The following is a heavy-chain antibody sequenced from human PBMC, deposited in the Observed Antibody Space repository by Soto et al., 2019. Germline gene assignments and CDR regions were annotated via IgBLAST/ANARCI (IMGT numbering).Heavy chain of an antibody. CDR1: GFTVSSNY. Sequence: GGSLRLSCAASGFTVSSNYMSWVRQAPGKGLEWVSVIYSGGTTYYADSVKGRFTISRDNSKNTLYLQMNSLRAEDTAVYYCARSLIAVTGTLWDYWGQGTLVTVSS. CDR2: IYSGGTT. D-gene: IGHD6-19*01. J-gene: IGHJ4*02. V-gene: IGHV3-53*01. CDR3: ARSLIAVTGTLWDY.